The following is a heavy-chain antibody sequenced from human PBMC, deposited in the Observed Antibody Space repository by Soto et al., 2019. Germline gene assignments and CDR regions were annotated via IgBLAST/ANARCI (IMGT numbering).Heavy chain of an antibody. CDR1: GYSFTSYW. CDR3: ARTHITGTGFYYGLDV. V-gene: IGHV5-10-1*01. Sequence: GESLKISCKGSGYSFTSYWISWVRQMPGKGLEWMGRIDPSDSYTNYSPSFQGHVTISADKSISTAYLQWSSLKASDTATYYCARTHITGTGFYYGLDVWGQGTTVTVSS. D-gene: IGHD1-7*01. J-gene: IGHJ6*02. CDR2: IDPSDSYT.